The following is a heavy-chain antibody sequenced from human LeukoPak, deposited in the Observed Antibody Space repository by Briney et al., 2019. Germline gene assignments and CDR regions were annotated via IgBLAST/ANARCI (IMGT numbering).Heavy chain of an antibody. Sequence: GASVKVSCKASGYTFTSYGISWVRQAPGQGLEWMGRISAYNGNTNYAQKLQGRVTMTTDTSTSTAYMELRSLRSDDTAVYYCARVDSSGWYEGSDYWGQGTLVTVSS. CDR1: GYTFTSYG. J-gene: IGHJ4*02. CDR2: ISAYNGNT. V-gene: IGHV1-18*01. CDR3: ARVDSSGWYEGSDY. D-gene: IGHD6-19*01.